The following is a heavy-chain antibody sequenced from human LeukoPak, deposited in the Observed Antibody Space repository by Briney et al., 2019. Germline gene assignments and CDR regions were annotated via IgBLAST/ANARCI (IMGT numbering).Heavy chain of an antibody. D-gene: IGHD3-9*01. Sequence: VRSLRLSCAASGFTFSSYAMHWVRQAPGKGLEWVAVISYDGSNKSYADAVKGRFTISRDNSKNTLYLQMNSLRAEDTAVYYCARGGLALRYFDWLPVDYWGQGTLVTVSS. V-gene: IGHV3-30*04. J-gene: IGHJ4*02. CDR1: GFTFSSYA. CDR2: ISYDGSNK. CDR3: ARGGLALRYFDWLPVDY.